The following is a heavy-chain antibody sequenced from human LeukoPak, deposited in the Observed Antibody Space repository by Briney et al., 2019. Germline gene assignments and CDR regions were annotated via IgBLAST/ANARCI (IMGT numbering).Heavy chain of an antibody. CDR3: ARESLTDIVVVGAFDI. J-gene: IGHJ3*02. CDR1: GFTFSRYW. V-gene: IGHV3-74*01. CDR2: INSDGSST. D-gene: IGHD2-15*01. Sequence: GGSLRLSCAASGFTFSRYWMHWVRQAPGKGPVWVSRINSDGSSTSYADSVKGRFTISRDNAENTLYLQMNSLRAEDTAVYYCARESLTDIVVVGAFDIWGQGTMVTVSS.